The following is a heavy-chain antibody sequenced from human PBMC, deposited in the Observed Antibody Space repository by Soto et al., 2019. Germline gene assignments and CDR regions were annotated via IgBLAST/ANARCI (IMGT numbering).Heavy chain of an antibody. D-gene: IGHD2-15*01. CDR2: IYYSGST. CDR3: ARRYCSGGSCYPTGTWFDP. J-gene: IGHJ5*02. V-gene: IGHV4-39*01. Sequence: SETLSLTCTVSGGSISSSSYYWGWIRQPPGKGLEWIGSIYYSGSTYYNPSLKSRVTISVDTSKNQFSLKLSSVTAADTAVYYCARRYCSGGSCYPTGTWFDPWGQGTLVTVSS. CDR1: GGSISSSSYY.